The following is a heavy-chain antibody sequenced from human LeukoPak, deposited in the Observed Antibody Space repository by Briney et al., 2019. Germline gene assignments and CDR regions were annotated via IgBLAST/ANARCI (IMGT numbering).Heavy chain of an antibody. J-gene: IGHJ4*02. CDR1: KSTLKSKW. Sequence: GEALKLACSTRKSTLKSKWVDWGRRATGKRLVWVSRINSEGSSTSYADSVKARFTLSRDNVKNPLYLPMNSLRAEDTAVYYCARDGDTAMVTRLTHFDYWGQGTLVTVPS. D-gene: IGHD5-18*01. V-gene: IGHV3-74*01. CDR3: ARDGDTAMVTRLTHFDY. CDR2: INSEGSST.